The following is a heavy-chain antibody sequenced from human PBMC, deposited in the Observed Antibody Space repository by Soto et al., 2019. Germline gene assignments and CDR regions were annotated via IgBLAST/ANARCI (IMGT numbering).Heavy chain of an antibody. D-gene: IGHD3-3*01. Sequence: EVQLLESGGGLVQPGGSLRLSCAASGFTFSSYAMSWVRQAPGKGLEWVSAISGSGGSTYYADSVKGRFTISRDNSKNTLYLQMNRLRAEETGVYYCAKTSPDSPYFDYLGQGTLVTVSS. V-gene: IGHV3-23*01. J-gene: IGHJ4*02. CDR3: AKTSPDSPYFDY. CDR1: GFTFSSYA. CDR2: ISGSGGST.